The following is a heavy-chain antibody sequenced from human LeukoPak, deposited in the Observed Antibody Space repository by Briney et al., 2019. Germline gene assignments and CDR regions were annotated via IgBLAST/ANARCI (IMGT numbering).Heavy chain of an antibody. CDR3: ARDLSPVVRASPMGY. CDR1: GFTFNSYG. Sequence: GTSLRLSCAASGFTFNSYGMHWVRQAPGKGLEWVALITHDGYYKYYSDSVKGRFTISSDTSKNTLYLQMNSLRAEDTAVYYCARDLSPVVRASPMGYWGQGTLVTVSS. J-gene: IGHJ4*02. V-gene: IGHV3-30*03. CDR2: ITHDGYYK. D-gene: IGHD3-10*01.